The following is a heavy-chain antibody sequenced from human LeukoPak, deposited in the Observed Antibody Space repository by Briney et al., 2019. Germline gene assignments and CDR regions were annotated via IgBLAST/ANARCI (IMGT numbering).Heavy chain of an antibody. CDR2: MNPNSGNT. V-gene: IGHV1-8*01. Sequence: ASVKVSCKASGYTFTSYDINWVRQATGQGLEWMGWMNPNSGNTGYAQKFQGRVTMTRDTSTSTVYMELSSLRSEDTAVYYCARVYYDFWSGYPRANWFDPWGQGTLVTVSS. D-gene: IGHD3-3*01. CDR1: GYTFTSYD. J-gene: IGHJ5*02. CDR3: ARVYYDFWSGYPRANWFDP.